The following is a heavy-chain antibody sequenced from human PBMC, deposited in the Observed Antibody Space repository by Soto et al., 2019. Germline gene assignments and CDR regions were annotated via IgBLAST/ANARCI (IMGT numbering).Heavy chain of an antibody. CDR1: GFTFSSYA. V-gene: IGHV3-23*01. CDR3: AKTALRRRLHLGELSPGDY. D-gene: IGHD3-16*02. Sequence: GGSLRLSCAASGFTFSSYAMSWVRQAPGKGLEWVSAISGSGGSTYYADSVKGRFTISRDNSKNTLYLQMKGLRAEDPAVYYCAKTALRRRLHLGELSPGDYWGQGTLVTVSS. J-gene: IGHJ4*02. CDR2: ISGSGGST.